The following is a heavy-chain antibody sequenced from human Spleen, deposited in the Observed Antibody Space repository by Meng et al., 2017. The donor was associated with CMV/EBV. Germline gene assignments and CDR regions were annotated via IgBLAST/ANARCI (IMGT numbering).Heavy chain of an antibody. CDR2: IYYSGST. CDR3: ARWGAAAGTEAFDI. J-gene: IGHJ3*02. D-gene: IGHD6-13*01. CDR1: GGSISSGDYY. V-gene: IGHV4-30-4*08. Sequence: SETLSLTCTVSGGSISSGDYYWSWIRQPPGKGLEWIGYIYYSGSTYYNPSLKSRVTISVDTSKNQFSLKLSSVTAADTAVYYCARWGAAAGTEAFDIWGQGTMVTVSS.